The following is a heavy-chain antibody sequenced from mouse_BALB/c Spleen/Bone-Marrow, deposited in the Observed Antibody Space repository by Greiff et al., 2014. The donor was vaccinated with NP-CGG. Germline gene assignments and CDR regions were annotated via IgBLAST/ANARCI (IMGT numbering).Heavy chain of an antibody. D-gene: IGHD4-1*01. V-gene: IGHV5-17*02. Sequence: EVQGVESGGGLVQPGGSRKLSCAASGFTFSSFGMHWVRQASEKGLEWVAYISSGSTAICYADTVKGRFTISRDNPKNTLFLQMTSLRSEDTAMYYCARGGNWDDFDVWGAGTTVTVSS. J-gene: IGHJ1*01. CDR1: GFTFSSFG. CDR3: ARGGNWDDFDV. CDR2: ISSGSTAI.